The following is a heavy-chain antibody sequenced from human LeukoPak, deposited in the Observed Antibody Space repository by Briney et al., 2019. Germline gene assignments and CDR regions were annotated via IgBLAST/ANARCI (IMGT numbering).Heavy chain of an antibody. V-gene: IGHV3-30*18. Sequence: GGSLRLSCAASGFTFSSYGMHWVRQAPGKGLEWVAVISYDGSNKYYADSVKGRFTISRDNSKNTLYLQMNSLRAEDTAVYYCAKDLRYFDIDYWGQGTLVTVSS. CDR1: GFTFSSYG. CDR2: ISYDGSNK. D-gene: IGHD3-9*01. J-gene: IGHJ4*02. CDR3: AKDLRYFDIDY.